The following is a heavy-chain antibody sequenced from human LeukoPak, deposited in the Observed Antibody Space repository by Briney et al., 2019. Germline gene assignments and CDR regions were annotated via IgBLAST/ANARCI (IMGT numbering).Heavy chain of an antibody. V-gene: IGHV1-69*13. Sequence: SVKVSCKASGGTFSSYAISWVRQAPGQGLGWMGGIIPIFGTANYAQKFQGRVTITADESTSTAYMELSSLRSEDTAVYYCARTILYCSGGSCYYNWFDPWGQGTLVTVSS. D-gene: IGHD2-15*01. J-gene: IGHJ5*02. CDR3: ARTILYCSGGSCYYNWFDP. CDR2: IIPIFGTA. CDR1: GGTFSSYA.